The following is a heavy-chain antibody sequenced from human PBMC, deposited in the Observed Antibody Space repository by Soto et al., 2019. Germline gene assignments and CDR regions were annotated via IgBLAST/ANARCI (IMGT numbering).Heavy chain of an antibody. CDR2: IYYSGST. J-gene: IGHJ4*02. V-gene: IGHV4-39*01. D-gene: IGHD3-22*01. CDR3: ARWFQGKPQPDSSGGRRRAVDY. CDR1: GGSISSSSYY. Sequence: QLQLQESGPGLVKPSETLSLTCTVSGGSISSSSYYWGWIRQPPGKGLEWIGSIYYSGSTYYNPSLKSRVTISVDTSRTQSSLKLSSVTAADTAVYYCARWFQGKPQPDSSGGRRRAVDYWGQGTLVTVSS.